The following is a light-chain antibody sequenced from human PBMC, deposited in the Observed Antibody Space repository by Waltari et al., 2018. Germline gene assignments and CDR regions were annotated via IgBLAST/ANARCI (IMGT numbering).Light chain of an antibody. V-gene: IGLV3-21*02. CDR1: NIEKKS. CDR3: QVWDSSSLVV. Sequence: SYVLTQTPSVSVAPGQTATITCDGNNIEKKSVHWYQREPGKAPLLVVYDDTDRPSGIPERFSGSTSGDTATLTISRVEAGDEAEYYCQVWDSSSLVVFGGGTKLTVL. J-gene: IGLJ2*01. CDR2: DDT.